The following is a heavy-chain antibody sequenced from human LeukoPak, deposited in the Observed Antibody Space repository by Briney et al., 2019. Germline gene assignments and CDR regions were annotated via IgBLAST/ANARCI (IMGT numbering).Heavy chain of an antibody. Sequence: GGSLRLSCAASGFTFSSYSMNWVRQAPGKGLEWVSSISSSSSYIYYADSMKGRFTISRDNAKNSLYLQMSSLRAEDTAVYYCARSTVVIPTARGDYWGQGTLVAVSS. CDR3: ARSTVVIPTARGDY. D-gene: IGHD2-2*01. J-gene: IGHJ4*02. V-gene: IGHV3-21*01. CDR2: ISSSSSYI. CDR1: GFTFSSYS.